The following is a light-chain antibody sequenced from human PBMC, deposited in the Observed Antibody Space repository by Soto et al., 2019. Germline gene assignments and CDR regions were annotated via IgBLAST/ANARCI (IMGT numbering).Light chain of an antibody. J-gene: IGLJ2*01. Sequence: SYELTQPPSVSVSPGQTASINCSGDKLGDKYACWYQQKPGQSPVLVIYQDSKRPSGIPERFSGSNSGNTATLTISGTQAMDEADYYCQAWDSSHVVFGGGTKVTVL. CDR1: KLGDKY. CDR3: QAWDSSHVV. V-gene: IGLV3-1*01. CDR2: QDS.